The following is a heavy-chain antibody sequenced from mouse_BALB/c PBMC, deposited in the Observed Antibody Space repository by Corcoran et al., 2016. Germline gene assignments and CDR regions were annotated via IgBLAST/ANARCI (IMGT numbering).Heavy chain of an antibody. CDR2: IFPGSGNT. Sequence: QVQLQQSGPELVKPGASVKISCKASGYSFTSYYIHWVKQRPGQGLEWIGWIFPGSGNTKYNEKFKGKATLTADTSSSTAYMQLSSLTSEDSAVYFCARSVGSSSAWFAYWGQGTLVTVSA. CDR3: ARSVGSSSAWFAY. V-gene: IGHV1-66*01. D-gene: IGHD1-1*01. J-gene: IGHJ3*01. CDR1: GYSFTSYY.